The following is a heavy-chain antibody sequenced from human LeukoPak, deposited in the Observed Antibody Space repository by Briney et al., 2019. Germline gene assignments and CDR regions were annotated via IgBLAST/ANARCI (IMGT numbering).Heavy chain of an antibody. CDR3: ARALSDDFWSAYQDY. CDR2: ISAYNGNT. V-gene: IGHV1-18*01. Sequence: ASVKVSCRASGYTFTSYGISWVRQAPGQGLEWMGWISAYNGNTNYAQKLQGRLTMTTDTSTSAAYMEVRSLRSDDTAVYYCARALSDDFWSAYQDYWGQGTLVTVSS. J-gene: IGHJ4*02. D-gene: IGHD3-3*01. CDR1: GYTFTSYG.